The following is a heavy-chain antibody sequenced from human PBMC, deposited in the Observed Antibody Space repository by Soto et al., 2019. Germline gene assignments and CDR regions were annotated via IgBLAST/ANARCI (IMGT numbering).Heavy chain of an antibody. Sequence: QVQLVQSGVEVKKPGASVKVSCKASGYSFSNYGTSWVRQAPGQGLEWMGWISVYNGDTEYAQKSQGRVIMTKDTCTNTAHMALRSRTSDDTAVYYCARVVRLCNNDICSSRPTYYNGMDVWGQATTVTVSS. CDR2: ISVYNGDT. CDR3: ARVVRLCNNDICSSRPTYYNGMDV. CDR1: GYSFSNYG. V-gene: IGHV1-18*01. J-gene: IGHJ6*02. D-gene: IGHD3-10*02.